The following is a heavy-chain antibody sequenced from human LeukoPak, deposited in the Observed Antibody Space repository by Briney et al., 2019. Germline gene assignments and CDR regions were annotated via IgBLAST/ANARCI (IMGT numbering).Heavy chain of an antibody. V-gene: IGHV3-21*01. D-gene: IGHD6-19*01. J-gene: IGHJ6*02. CDR2: ISSSSSYI. CDR1: GFTFSTYS. Sequence: GGSLRLSCAASGFTFSTYSMNWVRQAPGKGLEWVSSISSSSSYIYYADSVKGRFTISRDNAKNSLYLQMNSLRAEDTAVYYCAREQWLVKDYYGMDVWGQGTTVTVSS. CDR3: AREQWLVKDYYGMDV.